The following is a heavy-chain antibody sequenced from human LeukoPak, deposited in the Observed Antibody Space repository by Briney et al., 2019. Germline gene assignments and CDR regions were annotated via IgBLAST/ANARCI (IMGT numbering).Heavy chain of an antibody. CDR3: AKSGSGDYYYYMDV. D-gene: IGHD1-26*01. CDR2: IRYDGSNK. V-gene: IGHV3-30*02. Sequence: GGSLRLSCAASGFTFSSYGMHLVRQAPGKGLEWVAFIRYDGSNKYYADSVKGRFTISRDNSKNTLYLQMNSLRAEDTAVYYCAKSGSGDYYYYMDVWGKGTTVTVSS. J-gene: IGHJ6*03. CDR1: GFTFSSYG.